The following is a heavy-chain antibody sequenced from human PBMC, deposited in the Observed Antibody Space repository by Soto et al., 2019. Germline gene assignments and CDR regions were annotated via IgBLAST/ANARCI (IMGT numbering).Heavy chain of an antibody. CDR3: ARDLWGYCGTDCYPLDV. CDR2: MYNTGST. D-gene: IGHD2-21*02. Sequence: QVQLQESGPGLVKPSETLSLTCTVSGGSISSYYWSWIRQPPGKGLEWIGHMYNTGSTVYNPSLNSRATLSAPPPKNQSSLKLNAVTAADTAVYYCARDLWGYCGTDCYPLDVWGQGSTVTVSS. CDR1: GGSISSYY. V-gene: IGHV4-59*01. J-gene: IGHJ6*02.